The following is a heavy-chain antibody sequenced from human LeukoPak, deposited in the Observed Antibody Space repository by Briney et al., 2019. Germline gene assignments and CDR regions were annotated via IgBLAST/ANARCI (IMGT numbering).Heavy chain of an antibody. J-gene: IGHJ4*02. Sequence: SETLSLTCAVSGYFISSGYYWGWIRQPPGKGLEWIGGVSHSGSTFYTPSLKSRATISVDPSRNQFSLKLSSLTAADTAVYYCASTALGYCTTSSCPDYWGPGTLVTVSS. CDR2: VSHSGST. D-gene: IGHD2-2*01. CDR3: ASTALGYCTTSSCPDY. CDR1: GYFISSGYY. V-gene: IGHV4-38-2*01.